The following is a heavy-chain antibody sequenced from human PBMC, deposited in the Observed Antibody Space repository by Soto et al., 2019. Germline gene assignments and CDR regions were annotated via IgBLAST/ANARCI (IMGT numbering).Heavy chain of an antibody. Sequence: SETLSLTCAVSGGSITSGGYSWSWIRQPPGKGLEWIGYIYHSGSTYYNPSLKSRVTISVVDRSKNQFSLNLSSVTAADTAVYYCARASYCGGDCFYFDYWGQGTLVTVSS. CDR1: GGSITSGGYS. J-gene: IGHJ4*02. V-gene: IGHV4-30-2*01. D-gene: IGHD2-21*02. CDR3: ARASYCGGDCFYFDY. CDR2: IYHSGST.